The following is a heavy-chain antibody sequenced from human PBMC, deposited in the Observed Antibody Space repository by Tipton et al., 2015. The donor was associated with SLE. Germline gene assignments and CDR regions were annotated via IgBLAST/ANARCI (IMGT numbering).Heavy chain of an antibody. V-gene: IGHV4-39*07. J-gene: IGHJ4*02. CDR3: ARIVAAAGTRYFVY. CDR1: GGSISSSSYY. Sequence: TLSLTCTVSGGSISSSSYYWGWIRQPPGKGLEWIGSIYYSGSTYYNPSLKSRVTISVDTSKNQFSLKLSSVTAADTAVYYCARIVAAAGTRYFVYWGQGTLVTVSS. CDR2: IYYSGST. D-gene: IGHD6-13*01.